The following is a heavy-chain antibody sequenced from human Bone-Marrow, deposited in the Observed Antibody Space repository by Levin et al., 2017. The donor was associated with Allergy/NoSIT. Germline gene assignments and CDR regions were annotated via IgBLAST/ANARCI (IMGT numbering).Heavy chain of an antibody. Sequence: PGGSLRLSCAASGLIFSNYAMNWVRQAPGKGLEWVSQISGSGSNKHYADSVRGRFTFSRDNSNNTVYLQMNSLRADDTAVYYWAGYDTSGYHSPFDYWGQGPLVTVSS. CDR1: GLIFSNYA. CDR3: AGYDTSGYHSPFDY. CDR2: ISGSGSNK. J-gene: IGHJ4*02. D-gene: IGHD3-22*01. V-gene: IGHV3-23*01.